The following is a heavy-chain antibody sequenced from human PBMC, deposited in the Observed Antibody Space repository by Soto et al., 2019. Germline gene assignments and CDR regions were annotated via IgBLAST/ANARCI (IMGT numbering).Heavy chain of an antibody. Sequence: ELQLVESGEGLVKPGGSLRLSCAASGFTFSNAWMSWVRQAPGKGLEWIGLIKSKTDGGTADYAAPVKGRFTISRDDSKNTLYLQMNSLKTEDTAVYYCAKRWELLGGGEGTLVTVSS. CDR3: AKRWELLG. CDR2: IKSKTDGGTA. D-gene: IGHD2-15*01. V-gene: IGHV3-15*01. CDR1: GFTFSNAW. J-gene: IGHJ4*02.